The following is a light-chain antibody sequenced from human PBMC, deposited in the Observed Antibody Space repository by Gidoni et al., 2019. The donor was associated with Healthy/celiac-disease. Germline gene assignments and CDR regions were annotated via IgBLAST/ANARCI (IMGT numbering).Light chain of an antibody. CDR3: QQSYSTHG. V-gene: IGKV1-39*01. J-gene: IGKJ2*03. CDR2: AAS. Sequence: DIQMTQSPSSLSASVADRVTITCRASQSISSYLNWYQQKPGKAPKLLIYAASSLQSGAPSRFSGSGSGTDCTLTISSLQPEDFATYYCQQSYSTHGFGQGTKLEIK. CDR1: QSISSY.